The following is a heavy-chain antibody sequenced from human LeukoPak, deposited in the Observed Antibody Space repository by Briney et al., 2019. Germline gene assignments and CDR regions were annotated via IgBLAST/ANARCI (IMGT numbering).Heavy chain of an antibody. Sequence: PSETLSLTCTVSGGSISSDDYYWSWIRQPPGKGLEWIGYIYYSGSTYYNPSLKSRVTISVDTSKNQFSLKLSSVTAADTAVYYCARFDYGGNARHFDYWGQGTLVTVSS. V-gene: IGHV4-30-4*01. CDR3: ARFDYGGNARHFDY. D-gene: IGHD4-23*01. CDR1: GGSISSDDYY. CDR2: IYYSGST. J-gene: IGHJ4*02.